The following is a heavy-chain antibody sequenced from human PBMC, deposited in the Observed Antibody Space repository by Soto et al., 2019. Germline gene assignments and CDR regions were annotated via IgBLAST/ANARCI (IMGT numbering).Heavy chain of an antibody. V-gene: IGHV1-18*01. CDR2: ISPHNDRT. D-gene: IGHD6-19*01. J-gene: IGHJ3*02. CDR3: ARDLYYSSGRYFDHDAFDI. CDR1: GYNFTSYG. Sequence: ASVKVSCKASGYNFTSYGISWVRQAPGQGLEWMGWISPHNDRTKYARRFQDRVTMTTETPTSTIYMELGSLRSDDTAVYYCARDLYYSSGRYFDHDAFDIWGQGTVVTVSS.